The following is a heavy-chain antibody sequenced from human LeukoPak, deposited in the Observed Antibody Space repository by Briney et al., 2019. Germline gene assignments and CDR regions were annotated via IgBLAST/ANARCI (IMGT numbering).Heavy chain of an antibody. CDR3: SKLGLTAVPSNY. D-gene: IGHD4-17*01. V-gene: IGHV3-23*01. J-gene: IGHJ4*02. CDR1: GFTFSTSA. Sequence: GGSLRLSCEASGFTFSTSAMTWVRQAPGKGLEWVSGISPSGGATHYSDSVKGRFTISRDTSRNTLYLQMNSLRADDTAVYYCSKLGLTAVPSNYWGQGALVTVSS. CDR2: ISPSGGAT.